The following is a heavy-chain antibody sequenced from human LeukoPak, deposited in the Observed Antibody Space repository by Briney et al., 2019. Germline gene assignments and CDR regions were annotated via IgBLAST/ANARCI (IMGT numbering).Heavy chain of an antibody. D-gene: IGHD5-18*01. Sequence: GASVKVSCKVSGYTLTELSMHWVRQAPRKGLEWMGGFDPEDGETIYAQKFQGRVTMTEDTSTDTAYMELSSLRSEDTAVYYCATVGYGYNYFDYWGQGTLVTVSS. CDR3: ATVGYGYNYFDY. V-gene: IGHV1-24*01. J-gene: IGHJ4*02. CDR2: FDPEDGET. CDR1: GYTLTELS.